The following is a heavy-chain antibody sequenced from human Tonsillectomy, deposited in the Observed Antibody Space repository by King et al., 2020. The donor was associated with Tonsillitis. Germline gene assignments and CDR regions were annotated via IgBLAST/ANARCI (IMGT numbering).Heavy chain of an antibody. CDR1: GFTFDDYG. J-gene: IGHJ4*02. D-gene: IGHD5-18*01. CDR3: ARVATLQLWLRGYFDY. V-gene: IGHV3-20*04. Sequence: QLVQSGGGVVRPGGSLRLSCAASGFTFDDYGMSWVRQAPGKGLEWVSGINWNGGSTGYADSVKGRFTISRDNAKNSLYLQMNSLSAEDTALYYCARVATLQLWLRGYFDYWGQGTLVTVSS. CDR2: INWNGGST.